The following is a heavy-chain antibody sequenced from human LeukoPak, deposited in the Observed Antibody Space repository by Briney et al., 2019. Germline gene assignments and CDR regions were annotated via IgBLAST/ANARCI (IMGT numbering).Heavy chain of an antibody. Sequence: AGGSLRLSCVASGFTFRSYSMNWVRQAPGKGLEWISSIIGSSTYIYYAASVKGRFTISRDNANNSLYLQMTSLRADDTAVYYCARDLNYDIWTGSLRAYFDSWGQGPRVTVSS. CDR3: ARDLNYDIWTGSLRAYFDS. J-gene: IGHJ4*02. CDR1: GFTFRSYS. V-gene: IGHV3-21*01. D-gene: IGHD3-9*01. CDR2: IIGSSTYI.